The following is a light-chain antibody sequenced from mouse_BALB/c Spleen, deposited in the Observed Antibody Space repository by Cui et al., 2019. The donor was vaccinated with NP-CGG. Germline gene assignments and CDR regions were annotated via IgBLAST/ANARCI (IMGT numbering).Light chain of an antibody. Sequence: QAVLTPKSALTTSPGETVTLTCRSSTGPVTTSNYANWVQEKPDHLFTGLIGGTNNRAPGVPARFSGSLIGDKAALTITGAQTEDEAIYFCALWYSNHWVFGGGTKLTVL. V-gene: IGLV1*01. CDR2: GTN. CDR1: TGPVTTSNY. CDR3: ALWYSNHWV. J-gene: IGLJ1*01.